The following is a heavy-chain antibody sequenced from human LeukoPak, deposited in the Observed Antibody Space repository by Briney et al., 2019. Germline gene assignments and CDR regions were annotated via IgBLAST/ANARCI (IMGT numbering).Heavy chain of an antibody. CDR3: ARVSYYTTDIDY. V-gene: IGHV4-39*07. D-gene: IGHD3-3*01. J-gene: IGHJ4*02. CDR2: IYYSGST. Sequence: PSETLSLTCAVSGGSISSSSYYWGWIRQPPGEGLEWIGSIYYSGSTYYNPSLKSRVTISVDTSKNQFSLKLSSVTAADTAVYYCARVSYYTTDIDYWGQGTLVTVSS. CDR1: GGSISSSSYY.